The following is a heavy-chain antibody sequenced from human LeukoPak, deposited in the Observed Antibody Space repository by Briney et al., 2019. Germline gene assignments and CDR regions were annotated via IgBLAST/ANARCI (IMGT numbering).Heavy chain of an antibody. D-gene: IGHD6-13*01. CDR2: IIPIFGTA. V-gene: IGHV1-69*05. Sequence: GASVKVSCKASGGTFSSYAISWVRQAPGQGLEWMGGIIPIFGTANYAQKFQGRVTMTRDTSTSTVYMELSSLRSEDTAVYYCARGGISSSWCQDYWGQGTLVTVSS. CDR1: GGTFSSYA. J-gene: IGHJ4*02. CDR3: ARGGISSSWCQDY.